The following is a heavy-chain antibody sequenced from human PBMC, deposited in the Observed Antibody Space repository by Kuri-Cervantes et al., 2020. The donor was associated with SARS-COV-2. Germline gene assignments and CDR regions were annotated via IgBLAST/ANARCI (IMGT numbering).Heavy chain of an antibody. D-gene: IGHD2-15*01. Sequence: ETLSLTCAASGFTFSSYAMHWVRQAPGKGLEWVSVIYSGGSTYYADSVKGRFTISRDNSKSTLYLQMNSLRAEDTAVYYCASGILYRWEGYFDYWGQGTLVTVSS. CDR1: GFTFSSYA. V-gene: IGHV3-53*01. CDR3: ASGILYRWEGYFDY. CDR2: IYSGGST. J-gene: IGHJ4*02.